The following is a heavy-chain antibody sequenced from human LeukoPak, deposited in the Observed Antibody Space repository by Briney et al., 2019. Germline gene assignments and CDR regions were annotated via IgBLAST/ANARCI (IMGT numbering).Heavy chain of an antibody. J-gene: IGHJ4*02. CDR2: ISYDGSNK. V-gene: IGHV3-30*18. CDR1: GIPFSSFG. CDR3: AKGYSSPMAYFDY. Sequence: PGGSLRLSFGAPGIPFSSFGIHWVRQAPGKGLGWVAVISYDGSNKYYADSVKGRFTISRDNSKNTLYLQMNTLRAEDTAVYYCAKGYSSPMAYFDYWGQGTLVTVSS. D-gene: IGHD5-18*01.